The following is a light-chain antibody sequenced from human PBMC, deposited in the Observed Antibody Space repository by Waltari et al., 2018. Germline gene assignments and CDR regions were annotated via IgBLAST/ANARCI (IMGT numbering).Light chain of an antibody. CDR2: GAS. Sequence: EIVRTQSPATLSVSPGERATLSCRASQSVSSNFAGYQQKPGQAPRLLIYGASTRATGIPARFSGSGSGTEFTLTISSMQSEDFAVYYCQQYNNWPIYTFGQGTKLEIK. CDR3: QQYNNWPIYT. CDR1: QSVSSN. V-gene: IGKV3-15*01. J-gene: IGKJ2*01.